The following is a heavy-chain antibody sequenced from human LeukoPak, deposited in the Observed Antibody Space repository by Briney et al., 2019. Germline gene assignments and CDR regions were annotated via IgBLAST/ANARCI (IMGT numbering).Heavy chain of an antibody. V-gene: IGHV1-8*01. CDR1: GYTFTSYD. CDR3: ARVMPGAYLDY. J-gene: IGHJ4*02. D-gene: IGHD1-14*01. CDR2: MNPNSGNT. Sequence: ASVKVSCKASGYTFTSYDINWVRQATGQGLEWMGWMNPNSGNTGYAQKLQGRVTMTTDTSTSTAYMELRSLRSDDTAVYYCARVMPGAYLDYWGQGTLVTVSS.